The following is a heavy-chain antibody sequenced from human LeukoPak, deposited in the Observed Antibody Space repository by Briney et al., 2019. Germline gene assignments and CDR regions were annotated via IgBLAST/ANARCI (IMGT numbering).Heavy chain of an antibody. CDR2: ISAYNGNT. D-gene: IGHD3-9*01. J-gene: IGHJ4*02. Sequence: ASVKVSCKASGYTFTSYGISWVRQAPGQGLEWMGWISAYNGNTNYAQKLQGRVTMTTDTSTSTAYMKLRSLRSDDTAVYYCAREPFYDILTGPEFDYWGQGTLVTVSS. CDR3: AREPFYDILTGPEFDY. CDR1: GYTFTSYG. V-gene: IGHV1-18*01.